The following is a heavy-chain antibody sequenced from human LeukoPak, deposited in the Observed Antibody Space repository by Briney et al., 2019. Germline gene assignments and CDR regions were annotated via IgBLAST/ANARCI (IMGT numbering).Heavy chain of an antibody. J-gene: IGHJ4*02. CDR2: INWNGGST. CDR3: ARARTGTTSPFDY. D-gene: IGHD1-1*01. V-gene: IGHV3-20*04. Sequence: PGGSLRLSCAASGFPFDDYGMSWVRQAPGKGLEWGSGINWNGGSTGYADSVKGRFTVSRDNAKNSLYLQMNGLRAEDTALYYCARARTGTTSPFDYWGQGTLVTVSS. CDR1: GFPFDDYG.